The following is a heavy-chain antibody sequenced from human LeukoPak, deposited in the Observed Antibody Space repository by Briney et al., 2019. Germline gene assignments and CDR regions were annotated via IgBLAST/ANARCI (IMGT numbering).Heavy chain of an antibody. V-gene: IGHV1-69*13. CDR2: IIPIFGTA. J-gene: IGHJ6*02. CDR3: ARSTVTTYSYYYYGMDV. Sequence: SVKVSCKASGGTFSSYAISWVRQAPGQGLEWMGGIIPIFGTANYAQKFQGRVTITADESTSTAYTELSSLRSEDTAVYYCARSTVTTYSYYYYGMDVWGQGTTVTVSS. CDR1: GGTFSSYA. D-gene: IGHD4-17*01.